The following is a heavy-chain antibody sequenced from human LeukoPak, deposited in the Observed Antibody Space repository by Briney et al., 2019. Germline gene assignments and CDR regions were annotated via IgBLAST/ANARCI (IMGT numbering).Heavy chain of an antibody. V-gene: IGHV3-13*01. CDR1: GFTFSSYD. CDR3: AREYPGSNYYYYGMDV. D-gene: IGHD2-2*01. Sequence: PGGSLRLSCAASGFTFSSYDMHWVRQATGKGLEWVSAIGTAGDTYCPGSVKGRFTISRENAKNSLYLQMNSLRAGDTAVYYCAREYPGSNYYYYGMDVWGQGTTVTVSS. J-gene: IGHJ6*02. CDR2: IGTAGDT.